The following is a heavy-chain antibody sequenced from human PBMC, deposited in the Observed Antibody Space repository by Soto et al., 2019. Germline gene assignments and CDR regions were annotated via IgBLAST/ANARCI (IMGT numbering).Heavy chain of an antibody. D-gene: IGHD2-8*01. CDR1: GFTFSSYA. Sequence: QPGWSLRLSCAASGFTFSSYAMTWVRQAPGKGLEWVSSVPTSGGRTYYGDSVKGRFTISRDNSKNTLYLQMNSLRAEDTAEYFCAKDEVYCTSRSCLHDGLDVWGQGTTVTVSS. V-gene: IGHV3-23*01. CDR3: AKDEVYCTSRSCLHDGLDV. J-gene: IGHJ6*02. CDR2: VPTSGGRT.